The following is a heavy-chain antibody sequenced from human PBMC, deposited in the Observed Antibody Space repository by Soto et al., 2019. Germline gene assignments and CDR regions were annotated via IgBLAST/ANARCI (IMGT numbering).Heavy chain of an antibody. Sequence: QVQLQESGPGLVKPSQTLSLTCPVSGGSFSRGGYYWRWIRQHPGKGPEWIGYIHYRGSTYYDPFLKSRVNISRDTSKNQFSLEPSSVTAADTAVYYCAGDSGAAADEQWFLPWGQGTMVTLSS. CDR1: GGSFSRGGYY. CDR2: IHYRGST. J-gene: IGHJ5*02. D-gene: IGHD3-22*01. V-gene: IGHV4-31*03. CDR3: AGDSGAAADEQWFLP.